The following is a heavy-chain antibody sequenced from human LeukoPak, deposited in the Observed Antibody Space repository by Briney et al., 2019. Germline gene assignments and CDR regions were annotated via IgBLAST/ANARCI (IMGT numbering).Heavy chain of an antibody. J-gene: IGHJ3*02. Sequence: PGGSLRLSCAASGFTFSSYSMNLVRQAPGKGLEWVSSISSSSSYIYYADSVKGRFTISRDNAKNSLYLQMNSLRAEDTAVYYCAREIGYYDSSGYYTGDAFDIWGQGTMVTVSS. CDR2: ISSSSSYI. D-gene: IGHD3-22*01. CDR1: GFTFSSYS. V-gene: IGHV3-21*01. CDR3: AREIGYYDSSGYYTGDAFDI.